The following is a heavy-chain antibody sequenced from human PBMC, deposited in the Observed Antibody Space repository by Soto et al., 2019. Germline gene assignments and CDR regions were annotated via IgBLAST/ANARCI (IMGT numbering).Heavy chain of an antibody. V-gene: IGHV4-39*01. Sequence: PETLGLTCTVSGGSISSSSYYWGWVRQPPGKGLEWIGSIYYSGSTYYNPSLKSRVTISVNTAKNQFSLKLSSVTAADTAVYYCARQGSRGLNYYYYGMDFWGQGTTVIVSS. CDR3: ARQGSRGLNYYYYGMDF. CDR1: GGSISSSSYY. CDR2: IYYSGST. D-gene: IGHD3-10*01. J-gene: IGHJ6*02.